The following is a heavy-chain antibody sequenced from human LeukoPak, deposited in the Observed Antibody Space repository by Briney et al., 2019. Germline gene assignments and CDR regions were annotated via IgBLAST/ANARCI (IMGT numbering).Heavy chain of an antibody. CDR1: GCTFTGYY. Sequence: GASVKVSCKASGCTFTGYYMHWVRQAPGQGLEWMGWINPNNGDTNYAQKFQGRVTMTRDTSITTAYMELSRLTSDDTAVYYCARVVGQGTAMPSRDYFDYWGQGTLVIVSS. J-gene: IGHJ4*02. V-gene: IGHV1-2*02. CDR3: ARVVGQGTAMPSRDYFDY. D-gene: IGHD5-18*01. CDR2: INPNNGDT.